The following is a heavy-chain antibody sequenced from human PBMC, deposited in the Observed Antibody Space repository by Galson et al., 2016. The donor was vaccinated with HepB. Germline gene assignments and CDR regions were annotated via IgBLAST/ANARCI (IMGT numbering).Heavy chain of an antibody. Sequence: SLRLSCATSGITFGDYGMSWVRQAPGKGLEWLGFIRSKAYGGTTEYAASVKGRFTISRDDSKSIAYLQMNSLRSEDTAVYYCSGSDPSVVAYTNWHFDLWGRGTLVTVSS. J-gene: IGHJ2*01. CDR2: IRSKAYGGTT. CDR3: SGSDPSVVAYTNWHFDL. D-gene: IGHD3-10*01. CDR1: GITFGDYG. V-gene: IGHV3-49*04.